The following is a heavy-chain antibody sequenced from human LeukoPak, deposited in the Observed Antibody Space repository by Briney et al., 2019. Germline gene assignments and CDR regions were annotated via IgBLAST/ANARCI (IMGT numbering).Heavy chain of an antibody. CDR1: GGSVSGYY. J-gene: IGHJ3*02. D-gene: IGHD2-15*01. CDR3: AREEDCSGGICYLGNAFDI. Sequence: SETLSLTRAVYGGSVSGYYWSWIRQPPGKGLEWIGEINHSGSTNDNASLKSRVTISVETSKNQFSLKLSYVTAANTAVYYCAREEDCSGGICYLGNAFDIWGQGTMVTVSS. V-gene: IGHV4-34*01. CDR2: INHSGST.